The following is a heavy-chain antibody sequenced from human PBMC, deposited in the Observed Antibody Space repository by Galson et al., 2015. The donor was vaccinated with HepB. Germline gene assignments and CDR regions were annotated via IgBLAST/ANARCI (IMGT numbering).Heavy chain of an antibody. CDR2: VSWNSGYI. V-gene: IGHV3-9*01. CDR1: GFTFDDYA. D-gene: IGHD3-22*01. Sequence: SLRLSCAASGFTFDDYAMHWVRQVPGKGLEWVSSVSWNSGYIAYADSVKGRFTISRDNAENSLYLQMNSLRAEDTALYYCVKERYDRSGFDYWGQGTLVTVSS. J-gene: IGHJ4*02. CDR3: VKERYDRSGFDY.